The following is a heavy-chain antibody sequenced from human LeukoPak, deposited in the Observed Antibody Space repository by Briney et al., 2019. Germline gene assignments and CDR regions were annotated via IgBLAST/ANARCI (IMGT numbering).Heavy chain of an antibody. CDR3: AALVVADAFDI. V-gene: IGHV1-2*06. D-gene: IGHD3-22*01. J-gene: IGHJ3*02. CDR2: INPNSGGT. Sequence: GASVKVSCKASGYIFTGYYMHWVRQAPGQGLEWMGRINPNSGGTNYAQKFQGRVTITADESTSTAYMELSSLRSEDTAVYYCAALVVADAFDIWGQGTMVTVSS. CDR1: GYIFTGYY.